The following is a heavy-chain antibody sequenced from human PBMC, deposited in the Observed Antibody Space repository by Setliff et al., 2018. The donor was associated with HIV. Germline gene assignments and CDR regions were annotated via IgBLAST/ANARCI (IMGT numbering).Heavy chain of an antibody. J-gene: IGHJ4*02. V-gene: IGHV4-59*01. CDR1: SDSIRFYY. CDR3: ARDSGGYNYGFAVGSFDY. CDR2: VYYNGST. Sequence: LSLTCTVSSDSIRFYYWTWIRQPPGKGLEWIGNVYYNGSTNYNPSLKSRITISIETSKSQFSLKLTSVAAADTAVYYCARDSGGYNYGFAVGSFDYWGQGALVTVSS. D-gene: IGHD5-18*01.